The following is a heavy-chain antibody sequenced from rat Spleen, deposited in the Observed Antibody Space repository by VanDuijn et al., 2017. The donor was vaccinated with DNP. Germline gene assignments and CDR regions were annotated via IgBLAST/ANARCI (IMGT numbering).Heavy chain of an antibody. Sequence: EVQLVETGGGLVHPGRSLKLSCVASGLIFSNYWMNWIRQAPGKGLEWVASINRDGNSSYYPDSVEGRFIISRDNGRNTVFLQMNNLRSEDTATYYCTTRDYWGQGVMVTVSS. CDR1: GLIFSNYW. V-gene: IGHV5-58*01. J-gene: IGHJ2*01. CDR3: TTRDY. CDR2: INRDGNSS.